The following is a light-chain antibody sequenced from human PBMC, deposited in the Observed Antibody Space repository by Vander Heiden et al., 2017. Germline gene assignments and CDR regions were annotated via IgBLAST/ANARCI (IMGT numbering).Light chain of an antibody. Sequence: EIVLTQSPATLSWSPGERATLSCRASQSVSSYLAWYQQKPGQAPRLLIYDASNRATGIPARFSGSGSGTDFTLTISSLEPEDFAAYYCQQRSNWLITFGQGTRLEIK. J-gene: IGKJ5*01. CDR1: QSVSSY. CDR3: QQRSNWLIT. CDR2: DAS. V-gene: IGKV3-11*01.